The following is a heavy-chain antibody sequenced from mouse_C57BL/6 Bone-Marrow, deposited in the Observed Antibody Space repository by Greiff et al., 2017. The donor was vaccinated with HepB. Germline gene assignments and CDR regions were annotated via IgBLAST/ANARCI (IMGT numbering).Heavy chain of an antibody. J-gene: IGHJ1*03. V-gene: IGHV7-1*01. CDR1: GFTFSDFY. CDR2: SRNKANDYTT. Sequence: EVQGVESGGGLVQSGRSLRLSCATSGFTFSDFYMEWVRQAPGKGLEWIAASRNKANDYTTEYSASVKGRFIVSRDTSQSILYLQMNALRAEDTAIYYCARDAALYYGSFDVWGTGTTVTVSS. CDR3: ARDAALYYGSFDV. D-gene: IGHD1-1*01.